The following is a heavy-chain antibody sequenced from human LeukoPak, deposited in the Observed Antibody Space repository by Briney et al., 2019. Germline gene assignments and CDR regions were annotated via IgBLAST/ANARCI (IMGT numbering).Heavy chain of an antibody. CDR3: TKDIGYFDY. Sequence: GGSLRLSCAAPGFTFSKAWMSWVRQAPGKGLEWVGRFKSKTDGGTTDYAAPVKGRFIVSRDDSKNTLYLQMNSLRTEDTAVYYCTKDIGYFDYWGQGTLVTVSS. CDR2: FKSKTDGGTT. V-gene: IGHV3-15*01. CDR1: GFTFSKAW. J-gene: IGHJ4*02.